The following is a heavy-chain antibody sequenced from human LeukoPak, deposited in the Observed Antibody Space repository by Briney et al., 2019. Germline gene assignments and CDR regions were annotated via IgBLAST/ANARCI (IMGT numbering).Heavy chain of an antibody. D-gene: IGHD6-19*01. CDR2: ISAYNGNT. Sequence: ASVKVSCKASGYTFTSYGISWVRQAPGQGLEWMGWISAYNGNTNYAQKLQGRVTMTTDTSTSTAYMELRSLRSDDTAVYYCARAYSSGWYGLYYHFDYWGQGTLVTVSS. CDR1: GYTFTSYG. V-gene: IGHV1-18*01. CDR3: ARAYSSGWYGLYYHFDY. J-gene: IGHJ4*02.